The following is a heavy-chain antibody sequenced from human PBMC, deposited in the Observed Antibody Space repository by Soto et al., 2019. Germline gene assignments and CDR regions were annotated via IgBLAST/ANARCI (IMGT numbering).Heavy chain of an antibody. CDR2: MNPNSGNT. CDR1: GYTFTSYD. D-gene: IGHD3-3*01. Sequence: ASVKVSCKASGYTFTSYDINWVRQATGQGLEWMGWMNPNSGNTGYAQKFQGRVTMTRNTSISTAYMELSSLRSEDTAVYYCARGAVGKTYYDFWSGYYQDYWGQGTLVTVSS. J-gene: IGHJ4*02. CDR3: ARGAVGKTYYDFWSGYYQDY. V-gene: IGHV1-8*01.